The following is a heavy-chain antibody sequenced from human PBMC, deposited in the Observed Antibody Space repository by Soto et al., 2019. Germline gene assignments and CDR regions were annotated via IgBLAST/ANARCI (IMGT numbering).Heavy chain of an antibody. CDR3: ARVSGSYSPFDY. CDR1: GYTFTNYF. J-gene: IGHJ4*02. CDR2: INPGGGST. Sequence: ASVKVSCKASGYTFTNYFIHWVRQAPGQGLVWMGIINPGGGSTSYAQKFQGRVTMTRDTSTSTVYMDLSSLRSEDTAVYYCARVSGSYSPFDYWGQGTLVTVSS. V-gene: IGHV1-46*01. D-gene: IGHD1-26*01.